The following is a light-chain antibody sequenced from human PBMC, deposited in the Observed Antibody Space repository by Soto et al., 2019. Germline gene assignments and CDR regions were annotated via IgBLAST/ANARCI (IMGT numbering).Light chain of an antibody. J-gene: IGKJ2*02. Sequence: DIVMTQSPLSLPVTPGEPACISCRSSQSLLHSNGYNYLDWYLQKPGQSPQLLIYLGSSRASGVPDRFSGSGSGTDFTLKISRVEAEDVGVYYCMQALQTPWTFGQGTKLEIK. CDR1: QSLLHSNGYNY. V-gene: IGKV2-28*01. CDR2: LGS. CDR3: MQALQTPWT.